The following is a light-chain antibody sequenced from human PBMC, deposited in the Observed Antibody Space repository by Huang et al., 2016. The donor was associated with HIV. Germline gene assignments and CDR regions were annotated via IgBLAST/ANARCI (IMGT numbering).Light chain of an antibody. J-gene: IGKJ1*01. CDR2: GAS. CDR1: QSVSSDY. Sequence: NVLTQSPGALSLSAGERATLSCRASQSVSSDYLAWSQHQPGQAPRLLSYGASNRATGIPDRCSGSGSGTDFTRTINRLEPGDVAVYYCQHYGTSPGTFGQGTKVEIK. CDR3: QHYGTSPGT. V-gene: IGKV3-20*01.